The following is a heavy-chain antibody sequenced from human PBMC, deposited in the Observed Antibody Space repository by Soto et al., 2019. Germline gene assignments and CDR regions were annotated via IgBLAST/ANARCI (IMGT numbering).Heavy chain of an antibody. J-gene: IGHJ2*01. D-gene: IGHD2-15*01. CDR1: GGTFSSYA. Sequence: QVQLVQSGAEVKKPGSSVKVSCKASGGTFSSYAISWVRQAPGQGLEWMGGIIPIFGTNYAQKFQGRVTITADESTSTADMELSSLRSEDTAMYYCARVVTVVKSFHYWYFDLWGRGTLVTVSS. CDR3: ARVVTVVKSFHYWYFDL. V-gene: IGHV1-69*12. CDR2: IIPIFGT.